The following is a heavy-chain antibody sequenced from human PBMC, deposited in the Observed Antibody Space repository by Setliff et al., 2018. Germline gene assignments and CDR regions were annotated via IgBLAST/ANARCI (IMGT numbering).Heavy chain of an antibody. CDR2: LYTSGDT. CDR1: GDSISSHY. V-gene: IGHV4-4*07. Sequence: NPSETLSLTCTVSGDSISSHYWTWIRQPAAGQGLEWIGRLYTSGDTNYNPSLKSRVTISGDTSKNQLSLRLSSVTAADTAVYYCARDRVVVGAGRRGYYFDYWGQGVLVTVSS. CDR3: ARDRVVVGAGRRGYYFDY. J-gene: IGHJ4*02. D-gene: IGHD2-15*01.